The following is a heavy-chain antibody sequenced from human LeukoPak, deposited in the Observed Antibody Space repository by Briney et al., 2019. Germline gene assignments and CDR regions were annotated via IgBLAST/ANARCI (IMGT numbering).Heavy chain of an antibody. CDR1: GFTFSSYA. V-gene: IGHV3-30-3*01. CDR3: ARVIGSGWYYFDY. D-gene: IGHD6-19*01. CDR2: ISYDGSNK. J-gene: IGHJ4*02. Sequence: GGSLRLSCAASGFTFSSYAMHWVRQAPGKGLEWVAVISYDGSNKYYADSVKGRFTISRDNSKNTLYPQMNSLRAEDTAVYYCARVIGSGWYYFDYWGQGTLVTVSS.